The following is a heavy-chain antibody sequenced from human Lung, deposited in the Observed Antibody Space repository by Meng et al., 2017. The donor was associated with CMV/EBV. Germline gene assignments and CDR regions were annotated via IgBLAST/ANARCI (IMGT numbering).Heavy chain of an antibody. CDR2: IYNSGST. J-gene: IGHJ4*02. CDR1: GGSVSSGSYY. V-gene: IGHV4-61*01. D-gene: IGHD2-2*01. CDR3: ARGAMAYCSCINCDSVDS. Sequence: SXTLSLXCTVSGGSVSSGSYYWSWIRQPPGKGLEWIAAIYNSGSTTYNPSLKSRVTISLATSKNQFSLKLRSVTAADTAVYYCARGAMAYCSCINCDSVDSXGQGXLVTVSS.